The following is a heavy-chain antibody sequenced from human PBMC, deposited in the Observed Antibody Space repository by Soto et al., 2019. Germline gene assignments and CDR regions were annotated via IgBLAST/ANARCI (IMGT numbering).Heavy chain of an antibody. CDR3: ASSGSYFSDYYYGMDV. CDR1: GYTFTSYY. D-gene: IGHD1-26*01. CDR2: INASNGNT. Sequence: ASVKVSGKASGYTFTSYYMHWVRQAPGQRLEWMGRINASNGNTKYAQKFQGRVTITRDTSASTAYMELSSLRSEDTAVYYCASSGSYFSDYYYGMDVWGKGTTVTVSS. J-gene: IGHJ6*04. V-gene: IGHV1-3*01.